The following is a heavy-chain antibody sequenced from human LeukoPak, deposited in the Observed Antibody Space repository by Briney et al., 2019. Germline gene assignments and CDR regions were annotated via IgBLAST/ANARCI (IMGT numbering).Heavy chain of an antibody. CDR3: ARAPVTSCRGAFCYPFDY. CDR2: TSSSDAGK. CDR1: GFPLSSYA. Sequence: GGSLRLSCAASGFPLSSYAMSWVRQASGKGLEWVSATSSSDAGKYHADSVRGRFTISRDNSKNTVYLQMNSLRVEDAAVYYCARAPVTSCRGAFCYPFDYWGRGTLVTVSS. J-gene: IGHJ4*02. D-gene: IGHD2-15*01. V-gene: IGHV3-23*01.